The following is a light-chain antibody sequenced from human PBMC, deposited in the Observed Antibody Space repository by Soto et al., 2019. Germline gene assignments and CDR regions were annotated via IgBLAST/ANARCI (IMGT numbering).Light chain of an antibody. Sequence: EIVLTQSPGTLSLSPGERATLSCRASQSVSSSYLAWYQQKPGQAPTPLIYGASSRAIGFPDRFSGSGPGTDFTLTISRLEPEVFAVYYCQQYGSSPWTFGQGPKVDIK. CDR3: QQYGSSPWT. CDR1: QSVSSSY. J-gene: IGKJ1*01. CDR2: GAS. V-gene: IGKV3-20*01.